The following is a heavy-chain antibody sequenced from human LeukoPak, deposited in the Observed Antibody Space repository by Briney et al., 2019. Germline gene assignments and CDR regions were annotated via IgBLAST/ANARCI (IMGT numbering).Heavy chain of an antibody. V-gene: IGHV3-23*01. CDR1: GFTFSRYD. D-gene: IGHD2-21*01. Sequence: GGSLRLSCTTSGFTFSRYDMQWVRQAPGKGLEWVSGISRSGPTYYRDSVRGRFTISKDNSKNTLYLQMNSLRAEDTAVYYCAKGESFAFATWGQGTMVTVSS. CDR3: AKGESFAFAT. CDR2: ISRSGPT. J-gene: IGHJ3*02.